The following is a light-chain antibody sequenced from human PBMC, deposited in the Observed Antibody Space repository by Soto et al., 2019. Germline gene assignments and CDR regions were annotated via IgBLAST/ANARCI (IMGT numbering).Light chain of an antibody. CDR1: SGHSNYA. CDR3: QTWGSGIVV. J-gene: IGLJ2*01. CDR2: LNSDGSH. Sequence: QSVLTQSPSASASLGASVKLTCTLSSGHSNYAIAWHQQQSEKGPRYLMKLNSDGSHSKGDGIPDLFSGSSSGAERYLTIASLQSEDEADYCCQTWGSGIVVFGGGTKLTVL. V-gene: IGLV4-69*01.